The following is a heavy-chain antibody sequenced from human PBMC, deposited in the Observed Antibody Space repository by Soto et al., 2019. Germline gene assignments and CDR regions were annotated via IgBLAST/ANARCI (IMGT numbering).Heavy chain of an antibody. CDR3: TRAAAGKEGYYYYGMDV. D-gene: IGHD6-13*01. CDR1: GGTFSSYA. Sequence: QVQLVQSGAEVKKPGSSVKVSCKASGGTFSSYAISWVRQAPGQGLEWMGGIIPIFGTANYAQKFQGRVTITADESTSTAYMELSSLRSEDTAVYYCTRAAAGKEGYYYYGMDVWGQGTTVTVSS. V-gene: IGHV1-69*01. J-gene: IGHJ6*02. CDR2: IIPIFGTA.